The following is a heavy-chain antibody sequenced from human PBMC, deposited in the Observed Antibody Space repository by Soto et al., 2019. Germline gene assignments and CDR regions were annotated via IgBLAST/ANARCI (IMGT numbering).Heavy chain of an antibody. D-gene: IGHD1-26*01. V-gene: IGHV3-53*01. CDR2: LYTGTDT. J-gene: IGHJ4*02. CDR1: GFTVSSTY. Sequence: GSLRLSCATSGFTVSSTYLTWVRQAPGKGLEWVAILYTGTDTVYADSVKGRFTISRDSSKNTFYLQMNSLRAEDTAMYFCARSRYIGTYSGRFLDYWGQGSLVTVSS. CDR3: ARSRYIGTYSGRFLDY.